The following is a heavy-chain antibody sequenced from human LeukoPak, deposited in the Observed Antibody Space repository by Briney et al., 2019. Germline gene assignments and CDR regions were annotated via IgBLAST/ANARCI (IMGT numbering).Heavy chain of an antibody. Sequence: GGSLRLPCAASGFTFSSYAMSWVRQAPGKGLEWASAISGSGGSTYYADSVKGRFTISRDNSKNTLYLQMNSLRAEDTAVYYCAKGPRGSWYDNYCYYGMDVWGQGTTVTVS. CDR3: AKGPRGSWYDNYCYYGMDV. CDR2: ISGSGGST. V-gene: IGHV3-23*01. J-gene: IGHJ6*02. D-gene: IGHD6-13*01. CDR1: GFTFSSYA.